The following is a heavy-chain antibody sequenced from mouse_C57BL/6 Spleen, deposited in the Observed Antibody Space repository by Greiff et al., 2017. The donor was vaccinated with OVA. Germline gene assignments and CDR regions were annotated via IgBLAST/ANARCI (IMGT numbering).Heavy chain of an antibody. D-gene: IGHD1-1*02. CDR1: GYTFTSYW. CDR2: IHPNSGST. V-gene: IGHV1-64*01. CDR3: ARYDAMDY. J-gene: IGHJ4*01. Sequence: VKLQQPGAELVQPGASVKLSCKASGYTFTSYWMHWVKQRPGQGLEWIGMIHPNSGSTNYNEKFKSKATLTVDKSSSTAYMQLSSLTSEDSAVYYCARYDAMDYWGQGTSVTVSS.